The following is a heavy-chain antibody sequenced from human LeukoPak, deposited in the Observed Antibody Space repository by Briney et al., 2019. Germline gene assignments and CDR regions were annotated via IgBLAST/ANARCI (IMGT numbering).Heavy chain of an antibody. D-gene: IGHD2-2*02. V-gene: IGHV1-24*01. J-gene: IGHJ4*02. CDR1: GYTFTGYY. CDR2: FDPEDGET. Sequence: ASVKVSCKASGYTFTGYYMHWVRQAPGKGLEWMGGFDPEDGETFYAQKFQGRVTMTEDTSTDTAYMELSSLTSEDTAVYYCATSHYCSSASCYRDAGGYWGQGTLVTVSS. CDR3: ATSHYCSSASCYRDAGGY.